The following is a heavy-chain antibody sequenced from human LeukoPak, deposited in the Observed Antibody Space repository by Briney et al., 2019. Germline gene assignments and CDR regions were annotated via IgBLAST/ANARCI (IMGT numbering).Heavy chain of an antibody. CDR3: ARVFGRANYGDYDDAFDI. CDR1: GYTFTSYY. V-gene: IGHV1-46*01. D-gene: IGHD4-17*01. CDR2: INPSGGST. J-gene: IGHJ3*02. Sequence: ASVKVSCKASGYTFTSYYMHWVRQAPGQGLEWMGIINPSGGSTSYAQKFQGRVTMTGGTSTSTAYMELSSLRSEDTAVYYCARVFGRANYGDYDDAFDIWGQGTMVTVSS.